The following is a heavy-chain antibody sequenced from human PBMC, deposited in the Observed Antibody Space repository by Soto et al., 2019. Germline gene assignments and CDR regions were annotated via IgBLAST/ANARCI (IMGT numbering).Heavy chain of an antibody. D-gene: IGHD2-8*01. V-gene: IGHV1-2*04. CDR3: ARGDSTDCSNGVCSFFYYYGMDV. Sequence: VASVKVSFKASGYSFTDYHIHWVRQAPGQGLEWLGRINPKSGGTSTAQKFQGWVTMTTDTSISTASMELTRLTSDDTAIYYCARGDSTDCSNGVCSFFYYYGMDVWGQGTTVTVSS. CDR1: GYSFTDYH. J-gene: IGHJ6*02. CDR2: INPKSGGT.